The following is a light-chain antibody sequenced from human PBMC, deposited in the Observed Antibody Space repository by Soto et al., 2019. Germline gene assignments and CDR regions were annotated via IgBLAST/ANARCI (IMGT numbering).Light chain of an antibody. J-gene: IGKJ4*01. Sequence: PGERVTLSCRASQRVSSSYLTWYQQKPGQAPRLLIYGASTRATGIPARFSGSGSGTDFTLTISSLQPEDFAVYYCQQDYNLLPCGGRPKVEIK. CDR2: GAS. CDR1: QRVSSSY. CDR3: QQDYNLLP. V-gene: IGKV3D-7*01.